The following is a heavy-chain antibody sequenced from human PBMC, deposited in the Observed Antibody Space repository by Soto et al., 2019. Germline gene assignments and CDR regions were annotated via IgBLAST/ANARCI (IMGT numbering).Heavy chain of an antibody. CDR2: IIPIFGTA. J-gene: IGHJ4*02. Sequence: ASVKVSCKASGCTFSSYAISWVRQAPGQGLEWMGGIIPIFGTANYAQKFQGRVTITADESTSTDYMELSSLRSEDTAVYYCARAVSVTEDYYASSGYYYFDYWGQGTLVTVSS. CDR3: ARAVSVTEDYYASSGYYYFDY. CDR1: GCTFSSYA. V-gene: IGHV1-69*13. D-gene: IGHD3-22*01.